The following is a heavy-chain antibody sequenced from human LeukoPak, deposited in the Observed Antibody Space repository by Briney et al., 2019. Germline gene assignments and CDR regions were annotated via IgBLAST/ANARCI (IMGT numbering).Heavy chain of an antibody. J-gene: IGHJ4*02. CDR1: GGSVSSYY. CDR2: IHYSGST. Sequence: SETLSLTCTVSGGSVSSYYCSWIRQPPGKGLEWIGYIHYSGSTKYNPSLKSRVTISLDTSKNQFSLKLSSLTAADTAVYYCSRQARLGYCSSSSCPDFYAWGQGILVTVSS. V-gene: IGHV4-59*08. CDR3: SRQARLGYCSSSSCPDFYA. D-gene: IGHD2-2*01.